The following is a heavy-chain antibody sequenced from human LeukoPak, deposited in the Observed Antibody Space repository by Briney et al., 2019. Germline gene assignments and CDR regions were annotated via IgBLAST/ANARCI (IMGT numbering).Heavy chain of an antibody. CDR2: IRYDGSNK. Sequence: GGSLRLSCAASGFTFSSNGMHWGRHAPRTGLGRVAFIRYDGSNKYYADSVKGRFTISREKSKNTLYLPMNGLRAEETAVYYCAKDKVLYGGSYYFDYWGEGTLVTVSS. D-gene: IGHD1-26*01. V-gene: IGHV3-30*02. CDR1: GFTFSSNG. CDR3: AKDKVLYGGSYYFDY. J-gene: IGHJ4*02.